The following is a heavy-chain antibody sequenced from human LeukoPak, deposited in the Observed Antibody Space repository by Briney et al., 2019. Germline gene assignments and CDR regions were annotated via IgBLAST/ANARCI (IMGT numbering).Heavy chain of an antibody. CDR1: GGSISSSSYY. D-gene: IGHD6-13*01. V-gene: IGHV4-39*01. J-gene: IGHJ5*02. CDR2: IYYSGST. Sequence: SGTLSLTCTVSGGSISSSSYYWGWIRQPPGKGLEWIGSIYYSGSTYYNPSLKSRVTISVDTSKNQFSLKLSSVTAADTAVYYCARRPSSWYGNWFDPWGQGTLVTVSS. CDR3: ARRPSSWYGNWFDP.